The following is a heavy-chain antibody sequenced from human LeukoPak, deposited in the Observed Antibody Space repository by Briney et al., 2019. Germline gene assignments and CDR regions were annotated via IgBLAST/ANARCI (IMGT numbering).Heavy chain of an antibody. V-gene: IGHV5-51*01. CDR1: GYTFTSYW. Sequence: GESLKISCKGFGYTFTSYWIGWVRQMPGKGLEWMGIIYPDDSDITYSPSFQGQGTISADKSISTAYLQWNSLKASDTAMYYCARQHSSGWYGGGDYWGQGTLVTVSS. CDR3: ARQHSSGWYGGGDY. J-gene: IGHJ4*02. D-gene: IGHD6-19*01. CDR2: IYPDDSDI.